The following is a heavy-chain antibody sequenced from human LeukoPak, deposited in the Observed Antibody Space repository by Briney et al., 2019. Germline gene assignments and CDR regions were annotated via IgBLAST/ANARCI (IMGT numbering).Heavy chain of an antibody. V-gene: IGHV3-30*03. Sequence: GGSLRLSCAASGFTFSSYGMHWVRQAPGKGLEWVAVISYDGSNKYYADSVKGRFTISRDNSKNTLYLQMNSLRAEDTAVYYCARGAAGHYYYGMDVWGQGTTVTVSS. CDR1: GFTFSSYG. J-gene: IGHJ6*02. CDR3: ARGAAGHYYYGMDV. CDR2: ISYDGSNK. D-gene: IGHD2-15*01.